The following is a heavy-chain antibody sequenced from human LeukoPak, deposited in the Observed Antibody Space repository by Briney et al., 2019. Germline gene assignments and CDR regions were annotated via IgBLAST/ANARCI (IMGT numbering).Heavy chain of an antibody. CDR3: ARDRCRSGGSCYSDY. V-gene: IGHV3-21*01. D-gene: IGHD2-15*01. CDR1: GFTFSSYS. CDR2: ISSSSSYI. Sequence: PGGSLRLSCAASGFTFSSYSMNWVRQAPGNGLEWVSSISSSSSYIYYADSVKGRFTISRDNAKNSLYLQMNSLRAEDTAVYYCARDRCRSGGSCYSDYWGQGTLVTVSS. J-gene: IGHJ4*02.